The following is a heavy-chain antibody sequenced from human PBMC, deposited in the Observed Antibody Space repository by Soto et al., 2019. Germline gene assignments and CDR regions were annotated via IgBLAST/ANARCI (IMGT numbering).Heavy chain of an antibody. J-gene: IGHJ6*02. D-gene: IGHD6-13*01. CDR1: GFSFSDYG. CDR2: IWSDGTKK. V-gene: IGHV3-33*01. CDR3: ARGALYSSQRSDYYYYGMDV. Sequence: GGSLRLSCAAPGFSFSDYGMHWVRQAPGKGLEWVAVIWSDGTKKYYGASVEGRFTISRVNSKSTLYLQMSSLRVDDTAVYYCARGALYSSQRSDYYYYGMDVWGQGTTVTVSS.